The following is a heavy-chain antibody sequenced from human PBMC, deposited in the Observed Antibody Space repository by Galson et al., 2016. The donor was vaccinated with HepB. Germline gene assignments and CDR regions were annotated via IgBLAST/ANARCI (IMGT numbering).Heavy chain of an antibody. D-gene: IGHD2-21*02. V-gene: IGHV1-46*02. Sequence: SVKVSCKASGYTFNNYFMHWVRQAPGQGLEWMGLINPSDGSTKYAQKFQGRVTMTRDTSTSTVYMELSSLRSDDTALFYCARPGGGGVWSWFDSWGQGTLVTGSS. CDR3: ARPGGGGVWSWFDS. CDR2: INPSDGST. CDR1: GYTFNNYF. J-gene: IGHJ5*01.